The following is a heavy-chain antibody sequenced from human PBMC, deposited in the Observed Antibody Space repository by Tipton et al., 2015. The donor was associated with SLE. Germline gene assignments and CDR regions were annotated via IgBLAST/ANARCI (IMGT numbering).Heavy chain of an antibody. D-gene: IGHD3/OR15-3a*01. Sequence: TLSLTCSVSGVSISSDGYCWSWIRQHPGKGLEWIGSVDYSGNTHYNPSLRSRITISIDTSKNHFSLRSNSVTAADTAVYYCARMDGLETGAHDHWGQGALVTVSS. CDR3: ARMDGLETGAHDH. V-gene: IGHV4-31*03. CDR1: GVSISSDGYC. J-gene: IGHJ5*02. CDR2: VDYSGNT.